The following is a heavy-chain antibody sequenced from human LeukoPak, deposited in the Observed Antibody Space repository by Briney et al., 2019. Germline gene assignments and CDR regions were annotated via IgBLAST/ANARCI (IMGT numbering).Heavy chain of an antibody. CDR1: GYTFTGYY. CDR2: INPNSGGT. D-gene: IGHD5-12*01. V-gene: IGHV1-2*02. CDR3: ARGRGYSGSDAFDI. J-gene: IGHJ3*02. Sequence: ASVKVSCKASGYTFTGYYMHWVRQAPGQGLEWMGWINPNSGGTNYAQKFQGRVAMTRDTSISTAYMELSRLRSDDTAVYYCARGRGYSGSDAFDIWGQGTMVTVSS.